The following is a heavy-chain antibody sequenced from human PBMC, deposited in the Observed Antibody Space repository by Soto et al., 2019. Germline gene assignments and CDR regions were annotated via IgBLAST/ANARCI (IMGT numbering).Heavy chain of an antibody. CDR1: GFTFSSYA. Sequence: GGSLRLSCAASGFTFSSYAMHWVRQAPGKGLEWVAVISYDGSNKYYADSVKGRFTISRDNSKNTLYLQVNSLRAEDTAVYYCARATDYRENYYYYYGLDVWGQGTTVTVSS. CDR3: ARATDYRENYYYYYGLDV. D-gene: IGHD4-4*01. CDR2: ISYDGSNK. J-gene: IGHJ6*02. V-gene: IGHV3-30-3*01.